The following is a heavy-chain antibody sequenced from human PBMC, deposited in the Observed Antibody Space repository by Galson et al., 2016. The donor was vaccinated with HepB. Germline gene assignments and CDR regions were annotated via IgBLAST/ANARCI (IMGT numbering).Heavy chain of an antibody. CDR1: GGSISSGNYY. CDR3: ASQQSHDFWSGYYPSGWFDP. Sequence: TLSLTCTVSGGSISSGNYYWSWIRQHSGKGLEWIGYIYYSGSTYYSPSLKSRVTISVDTSKNQFSLKLSSVTAADTAVYYGASQQSHDFWSGYYPSGWFDPWGQGTLVTVSS. D-gene: IGHD3-3*01. J-gene: IGHJ5*02. CDR2: IYYSGST. V-gene: IGHV4-31*03.